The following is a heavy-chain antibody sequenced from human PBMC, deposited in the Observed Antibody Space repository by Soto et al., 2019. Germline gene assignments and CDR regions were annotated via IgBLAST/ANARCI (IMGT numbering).Heavy chain of an antibody. CDR3: AKDMSGVATSETNTYGAGYCDY. J-gene: IGHJ4*02. V-gene: IGHV3-23*01. D-gene: IGHD5-12*01. CDR2: ISGSGGST. Sequence: EVQLLESGGGLVQPGGSLRLSCAASGFTFSSYAMSWVRQAPGKGLEWVSAISGSGGSTYYADSVKGRFTISRDNSKNTLYLQMNSLRAEDTAVYYCAKDMSGVATSETNTYGAGYCDYWGKGTLVTVSS. CDR1: GFTFSSYA.